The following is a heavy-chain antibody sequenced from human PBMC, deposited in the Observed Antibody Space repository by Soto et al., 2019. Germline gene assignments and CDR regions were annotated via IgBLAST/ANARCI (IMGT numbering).Heavy chain of an antibody. CDR3: AGGRRGTIFGVFFHHYYCMEV. CDR1: GGSISSYY. J-gene: IGHJ6*03. V-gene: IGHV4-59*01. D-gene: IGHD3-3*01. CDR2: IYYSGST. Sequence: SETLSLTCTVSGGSISSYYWSWIRQPPGKGLEWIGYIYYSGSTNYNPSLKSRVTISVDTSKNQFSLKLSSVTAADTAVYYCAGGRRGTIFGVFFHHYYCMEVWGKGTTVTVPS.